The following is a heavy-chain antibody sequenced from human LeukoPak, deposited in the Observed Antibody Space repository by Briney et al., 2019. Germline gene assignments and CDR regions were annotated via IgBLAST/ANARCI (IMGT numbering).Heavy chain of an antibody. J-gene: IGHJ4*02. D-gene: IGHD2-15*01. CDR2: IKQDGSMK. CDR1: GFTFSRHW. CDR3: ARDESGGYYVY. Sequence: PGGSLRLSCEASGFTFSRHWMSWVRQAPGRGLEWVANIKQDGSMKQYADSVRGRFIISRDNAKNSVYLQLSSLKAEDSAVYFCARDESGGYYVYWGQGTLVTVFS. V-gene: IGHV3-7*01.